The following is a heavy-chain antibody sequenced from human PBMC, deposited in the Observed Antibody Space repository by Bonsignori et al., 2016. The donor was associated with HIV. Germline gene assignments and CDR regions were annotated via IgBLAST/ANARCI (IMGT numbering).Heavy chain of an antibody. Sequence: GGSLRLSCAASGFTVSSNYMSWVRQAPGKGLEWVSVIYSGGSTYYADSVKGRFTISRDNSKNTLYLQMNSLRAEDTAVYYCARDRTVVTDHDAFDIWGQGTMVTVSS. V-gene: IGHV3-66*01. D-gene: IGHD4-23*01. CDR2: IYSGGST. CDR3: ARDRTVVTDHDAFDI. CDR1: GFTVSSNY. J-gene: IGHJ3*02.